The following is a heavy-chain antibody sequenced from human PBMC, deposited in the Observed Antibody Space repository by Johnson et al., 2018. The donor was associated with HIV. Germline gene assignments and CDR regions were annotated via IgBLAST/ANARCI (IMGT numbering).Heavy chain of an antibody. D-gene: IGHD6-13*01. CDR1: EFSFSTYA. CDR2: ISHDASHI. Sequence: QVQLLESGGGLVQPGGSLRLSCAASEFSFSTYAMRWVRQAPGKGLEGVAVISHDASHIFYADSVTGRFTISKDDSKNTVYLQMNSLRAEDTAVYYCARERIGYSSSGDAFDIWGQGTMVTVSS. V-gene: IGHV3-30*04. J-gene: IGHJ3*02. CDR3: ARERIGYSSSGDAFDI.